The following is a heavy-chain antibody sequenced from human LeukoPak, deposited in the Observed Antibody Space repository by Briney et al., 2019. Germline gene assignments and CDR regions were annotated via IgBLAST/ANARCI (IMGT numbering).Heavy chain of an antibody. CDR3: ARGLGLYYFDY. J-gene: IGHJ4*02. V-gene: IGHV4-39*07. D-gene: IGHD3-16*01. CDR1: GGSISSSSYY. CDR2: IYYSGST. Sequence: SETLSLTCTVSGGSISSSSYYWGWIRQPPGKGLEWIGSIYYSGSTYYNPSLKSRVTISVDTSKNQFSLKLSSVTAADTAVYYRARGLGLYYFDYWGQGTLVTVSS.